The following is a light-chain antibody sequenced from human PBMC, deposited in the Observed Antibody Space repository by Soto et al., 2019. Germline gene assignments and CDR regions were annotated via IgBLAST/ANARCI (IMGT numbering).Light chain of an antibody. J-gene: IGKJ1*01. CDR1: QSVSSY. CDR3: VQRSTWPWT. CDR2: DTF. Sequence: EIVLTQSPDTLSLSPGERATLSCRASQSVSSYLAWYQQKPGQALRLLIYDTFKRATGIPARFSGSGSGTDFTLTISRLEPEDFAVYYCVQRSTWPWTVGQGSKVEI. V-gene: IGKV3-11*01.